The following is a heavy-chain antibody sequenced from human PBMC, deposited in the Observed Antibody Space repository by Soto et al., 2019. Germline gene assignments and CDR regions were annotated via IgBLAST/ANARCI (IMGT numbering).Heavy chain of an antibody. CDR1: GYTFTSYD. CDR2: MNPNSGNT. CDR3: ARGMVASGMDV. D-gene: IGHD2-15*01. V-gene: IGHV1-8*01. Sequence: ASVKVSCKASGYTFTSYDINWVRQATGQGREWMGWMNPNSGNTGYAQKFQGRVTMTRNTSISTDYMELSSLRSEDTAVDYCARGMVASGMDVWGQGTTVTVSS. J-gene: IGHJ6*02.